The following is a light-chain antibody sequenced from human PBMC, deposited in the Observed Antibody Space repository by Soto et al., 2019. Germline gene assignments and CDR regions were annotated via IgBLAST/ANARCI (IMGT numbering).Light chain of an antibody. CDR1: CSDVGGYNY. CDR2: EVS. J-gene: IGLJ1*01. CDR3: SSYAGSNNLGV. V-gene: IGLV2-8*01. Sequence: QSALTQPPSASGSPGQSVTISCTGTCSDVGGYNYVSWYQQHPGKAPKLMISEVSKRPSGVPDRFSGSKSGNTASLTVSGLQAEDEADYYCSSYAGSNNLGVFGTGTKVTVL.